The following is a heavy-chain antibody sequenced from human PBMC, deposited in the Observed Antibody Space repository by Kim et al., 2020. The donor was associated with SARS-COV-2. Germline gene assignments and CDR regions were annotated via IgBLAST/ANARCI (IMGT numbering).Heavy chain of an antibody. Sequence: DDVKDRVTISRDKSKNTLYLQMNSLRAENTAVYYCAKDRGGAYGEDGMDVWGQGTTVTVSS. CDR3: AKDRGGAYGEDGMDV. V-gene: IGHV3-30*02. J-gene: IGHJ6*02. D-gene: IGHD4-17*01.